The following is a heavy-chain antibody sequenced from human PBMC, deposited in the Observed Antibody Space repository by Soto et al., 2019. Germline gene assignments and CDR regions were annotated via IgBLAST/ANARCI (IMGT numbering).Heavy chain of an antibody. CDR1: GGTFSSYA. J-gene: IGHJ4*02. CDR3: ARDLGFEYSSSSALDY. CDR2: IIPIFGTA. Sequence: QVQLVQSGAEVKKPGSSVKVSCKASGGTFSSYAISWVRQAPGQGLEWMGGIIPIFGTANHAQKFQGRVTITADESTSTAYMELSSLRSEDTAVYYCARDLGFEYSSSSALDYWGQGTLVTVSS. D-gene: IGHD6-6*01. V-gene: IGHV1-69*01.